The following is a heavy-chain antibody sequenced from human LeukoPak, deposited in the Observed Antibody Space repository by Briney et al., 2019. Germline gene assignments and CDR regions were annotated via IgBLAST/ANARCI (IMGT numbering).Heavy chain of an antibody. V-gene: IGHV4-39*01. CDR2: ICYSGST. D-gene: IGHD3-10*01. CDR1: GGSIRSRGYY. CDR3: ARITRFGESPDY. Sequence: SETLSLTCTLSGGSIRSRGYYWPWIRQPPAKGPERLGSICYSGSTYYNPSLKSLVTIYVYTSKKQIPLKRSSVSAADTAAYYCARITRFGESPDYWGQGTLVTVSS. J-gene: IGHJ4*02.